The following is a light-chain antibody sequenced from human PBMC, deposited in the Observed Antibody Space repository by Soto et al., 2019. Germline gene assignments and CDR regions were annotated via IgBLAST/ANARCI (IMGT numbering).Light chain of an antibody. CDR3: QQYGHSLWT. J-gene: IGKJ1*01. CDR2: AAS. CDR1: QSVSSN. Sequence: EIVMTQSPATLSVSPGERATLSCRASQSVSSNLAWYQQKPGQAPRLLIYAASNRAPGIPDRFSGSGSGTDFTLTISRLDPADFAVYYCQQYGHSLWTFGQGTKVDIK. V-gene: IGKV3-20*01.